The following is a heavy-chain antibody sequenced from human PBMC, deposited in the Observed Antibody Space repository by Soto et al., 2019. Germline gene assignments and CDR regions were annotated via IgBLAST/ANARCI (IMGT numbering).Heavy chain of an antibody. CDR2: VFHTGGT. V-gene: IGHV4-4*02. D-gene: IGHD6-19*01. Sequence: QVQLQESGPGLVKPSETLSLTCTVSSDSIAGENWWSWVRQPPGLGLEWIGEVFHTGGTNYNPSLKSRVTMEVDKSKNQFSLKLISATAADTAVYYCARVFSSGSGWMYYFDFWGQGTLVPVSS. CDR3: ARVFSSGSGWMYYFDF. J-gene: IGHJ4*02. CDR1: SDSIAGENW.